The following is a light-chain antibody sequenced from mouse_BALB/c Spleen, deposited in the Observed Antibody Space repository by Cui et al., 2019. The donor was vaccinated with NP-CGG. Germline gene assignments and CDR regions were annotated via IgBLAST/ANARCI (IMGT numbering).Light chain of an antibody. CDR1: TGAVTTSNY. Sequence: HAVVTQASALTTSPGETVTLTCRSSTGAVTTSNYANWVREKPDHLFTGLIGGTNNRAPGVPARFSGSLIGDKAALTITGSQTEDEAIYFCALWYSSHWVFGGGTKLTVL. CDR3: ALWYSSHWV. CDR2: GTN. V-gene: IGLV1*01. J-gene: IGLJ1*01.